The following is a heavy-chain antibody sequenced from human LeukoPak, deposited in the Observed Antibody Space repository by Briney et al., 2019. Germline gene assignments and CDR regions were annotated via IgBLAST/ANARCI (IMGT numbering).Heavy chain of an antibody. J-gene: IGHJ4*02. CDR1: GSTFNSYS. CDR3: ERSRIHSWTDGFDN. D-gene: IGHD3/OR15-3a*01. V-gene: IGHV3-48*04. Sequence: PGESLRLSCAASGSTFNSYSMNWDRQAPGKWLEWVSYISRSSNTIYYADSVKGRFTISRDNAKNSTYLQIDSLRADDTALYYCERSRIHSWTDGFDNWGQGTLVNVS. CDR2: ISRSSNTI.